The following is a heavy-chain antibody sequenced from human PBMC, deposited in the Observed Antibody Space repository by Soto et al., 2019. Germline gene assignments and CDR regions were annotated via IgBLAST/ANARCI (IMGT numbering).Heavy chain of an antibody. CDR3: ARGGYSGYELNWFDP. CDR1: GGSISSGDYY. CDR2: IYYSGST. V-gene: IGHV4-30-4*01. Sequence: SETLSLTCTVSGGSISSGDYYWSWIRQPPGKGLEWIGYIYYSGSTYYNPSLKSRVTISVDTSKNQFSLKLSSVTAADTAVYYCARGGYSGYELNWFDPWGQGTLVTVSS. D-gene: IGHD5-12*01. J-gene: IGHJ5*02.